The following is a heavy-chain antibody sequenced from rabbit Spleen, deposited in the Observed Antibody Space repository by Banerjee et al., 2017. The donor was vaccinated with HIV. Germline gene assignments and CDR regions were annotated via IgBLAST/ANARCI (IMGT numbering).Heavy chain of an antibody. J-gene: IGHJ6*01. CDR2: IDSGSSGFT. CDR1: GIHFSSYYY. D-gene: IGHD8-1*01. V-gene: IGHV1S45*01. CDR3: ARDTGSSFSSYGMDL. Sequence: QEQLVESGGGLVQPGGSLKLSCKASGIHFSSYYYMCWVRQAPGKGLEWIACIDSGSSGFTYFANWAKGRFTISKTSSTTVTLQMTSLTAADTATYFCARDTGSSFSSYGMDLWGPGTLVTVS.